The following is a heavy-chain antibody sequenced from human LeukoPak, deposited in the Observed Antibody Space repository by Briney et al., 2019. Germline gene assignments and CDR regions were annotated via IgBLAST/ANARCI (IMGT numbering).Heavy chain of an antibody. V-gene: IGHV3-33*06. CDR1: GFTSSSYG. CDR3: AKIPRPGIVVVPAATFFDY. CDR2: IWYDGSNK. D-gene: IGHD2-2*01. Sequence: GRSLRLSCAASGFTSSSYGMHWVRQAPGKGLEWVAVIWYDGSNKYYADSVKGRFTISRDNSKNTLYLQMNSLRAEDTAVYYCAKIPRPGIVVVPAATFFDYWGQGTLVTVSS. J-gene: IGHJ4*02.